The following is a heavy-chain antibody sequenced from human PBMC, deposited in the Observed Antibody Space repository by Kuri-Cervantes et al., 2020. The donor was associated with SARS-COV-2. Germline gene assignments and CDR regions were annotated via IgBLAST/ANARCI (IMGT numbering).Heavy chain of an antibody. D-gene: IGHD6-6*01. CDR2: ISGSGGST. CDR3: AKAMLRIAARYYYYMDV. V-gene: IGHV3-23*01. Sequence: LSLTCAASGFTFSSYAMSWVRQAPGKGLEWVSAISGSGGSTYYADSVRGRFTIYRDNSKNPMYLQMNSLRAEDTAVYYCAKAMLRIAARYYYYMDVWGKGTTVTVSS. CDR1: GFTFSSYA. J-gene: IGHJ6*03.